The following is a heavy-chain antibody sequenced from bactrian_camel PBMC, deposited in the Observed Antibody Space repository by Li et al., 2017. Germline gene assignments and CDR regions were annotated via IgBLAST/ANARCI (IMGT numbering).Heavy chain of an antibody. CDR2: INSGGGST. J-gene: IGHJ4*01. CDR1: GFTFSSYA. Sequence: SLRLSCAASGFTFSSYAMSWVRQAPGRGLEWVSAINSGGGSTSYADSVKGRFAISRDNAKNTVYLQLNGLKPEDTARYYCAAQGLNLDDSCVASLRPRIYDYWGQGTQVTVS. CDR3: AAQGLNLDDSCVASLRPRIYDY. D-gene: IGHD3*01. V-gene: IGHV3S40*01.